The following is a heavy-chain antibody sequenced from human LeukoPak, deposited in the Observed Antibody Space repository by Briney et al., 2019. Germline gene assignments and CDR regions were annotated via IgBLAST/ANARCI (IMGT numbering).Heavy chain of an antibody. V-gene: IGHV3-7*01. Sequence: PGGSLRLSCAASGFTFSSYWMSWVRQAPGKGLEWVANIKEDGSEKYYVDSVKGRFTISRDNAKNSLYLQMNSLRAEDTAVYYCATTTSAQLPIGYWGQGTLVTVSS. CDR2: IKEDGSEK. D-gene: IGHD5-18*01. CDR3: ATTTSAQLPIGY. CDR1: GFTFSSYW. J-gene: IGHJ4*02.